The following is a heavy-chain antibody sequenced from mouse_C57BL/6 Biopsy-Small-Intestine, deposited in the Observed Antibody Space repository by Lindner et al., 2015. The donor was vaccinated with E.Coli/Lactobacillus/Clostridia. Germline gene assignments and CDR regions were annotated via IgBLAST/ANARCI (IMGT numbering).Heavy chain of an antibody. D-gene: IGHD2-3*01. Sequence: SVKVSCKASGYTFNTYNINWVRQAPGQGLEWMGWISVYNGDTNYAQIFQDRVTMTADTSTGTAYMELRSLRSDDTAVYYCATDGPGIPGGIAYWGQGTLVTVS. CDR3: ATDGPGIPGGIAY. J-gene: IGHJ3*01. CDR1: GYTFNTYN. V-gene: IGHV1-4*01. CDR2: ISVYNGDT.